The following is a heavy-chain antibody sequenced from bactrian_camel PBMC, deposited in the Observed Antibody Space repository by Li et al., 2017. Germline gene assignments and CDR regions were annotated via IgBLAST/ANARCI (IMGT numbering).Heavy chain of an antibody. D-gene: IGHD3*01. Sequence: QLVESGGGSVQAGGSLRLSCAISGRSNENYFLAWFRQPPGKEREGVARIDTVGGTTYYADSVKGRFTISRDNAKNTVYLQMNSLKPEDTAVYFCAADQAVLLELPDGTCPGPHNYWGRGTQVTVS. J-gene: IGHJ4*01. CDR2: IDTVGGTT. V-gene: IGHV3S36*01. CDR3: AADQAVLLELPDGTCPGPHNY. CDR1: GRSNENYF.